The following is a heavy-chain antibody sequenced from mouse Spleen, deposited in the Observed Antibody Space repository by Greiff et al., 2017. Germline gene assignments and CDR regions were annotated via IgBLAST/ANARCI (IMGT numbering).Heavy chain of an antibody. D-gene: IGHD4-1*01. Sequence: EVKVVESGGGLVQSGRSLRLSCATSGFTFSDFYMEWVRQAPGKGLEWIAASRNKANDYTTEYSASVKGRFIVSRDTSQSILYLQMNALRAEDTAIYYCARDATNSWYFDVWGAGTTVTVSS. CDR1: GFTFSDFY. J-gene: IGHJ1*01. CDR3: ARDATNSWYFDV. V-gene: IGHV7-1*01. CDR2: SRNKANDYTT.